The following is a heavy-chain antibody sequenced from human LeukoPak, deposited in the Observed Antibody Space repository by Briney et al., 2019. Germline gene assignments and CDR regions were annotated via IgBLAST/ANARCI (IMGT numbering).Heavy chain of an antibody. CDR2: IYYSGST. CDR1: GGPISSYY. D-gene: IGHD6-19*01. V-gene: IGHV4-59*01. J-gene: IGHJ4*02. Sequence: SETLSLTCTVSGGPISSYYWSWIRQPPGKGLEWIGYIYYSGSTNYNPSLKSRVTISVDTSKNQFSLKLSSVTAADTAVYYCARGGRGVAVAVFDYWGQGTLVTVSS. CDR3: ARGGRGVAVAVFDY.